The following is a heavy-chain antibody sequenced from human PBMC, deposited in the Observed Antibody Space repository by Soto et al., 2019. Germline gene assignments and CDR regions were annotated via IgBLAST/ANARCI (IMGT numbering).Heavy chain of an antibody. CDR3: ARQLRDYGDSPFDY. J-gene: IGHJ4*02. CDR1: GGSISSYY. Sequence: SETLSLTCTVSGGSISSYYWSWIRQPPGKGLEWIGYIYHSGRTNYSPSLKSRVTISVDTSKNQFSLKLSSVTAADTAVYYCARQLRDYGDSPFDYWGQGTLVTVSS. D-gene: IGHD4-17*01. V-gene: IGHV4-59*01. CDR2: IYHSGRT.